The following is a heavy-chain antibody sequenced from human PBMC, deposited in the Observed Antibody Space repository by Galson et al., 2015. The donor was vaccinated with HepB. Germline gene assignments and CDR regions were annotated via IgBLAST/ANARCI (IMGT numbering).Heavy chain of an antibody. V-gene: IGHV1-69*13. CDR3: AREISIAAAGRFDP. CDR1: GGTFSSYA. CDR2: IIPIFGTA. J-gene: IGHJ5*02. Sequence: SVKVSCKASGGTFSSYAISWVRQAPGQGLEWMGGIIPIFGTANYAQKFQGRVTITADESTSTAYMELGSLRSEDTAVYYCAREISIAAAGRFDPWGQGTLVTVSS. D-gene: IGHD6-13*01.